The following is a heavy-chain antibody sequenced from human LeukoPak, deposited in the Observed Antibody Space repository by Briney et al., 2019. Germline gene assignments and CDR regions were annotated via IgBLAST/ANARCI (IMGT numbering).Heavy chain of an antibody. CDR3: AASPESIAVAG. CDR1: GFTFSSYA. J-gene: IGHJ4*02. Sequence: GVSLRLSCAASGFTFSSYAMSWVRQAPGKGLEWVSAISGSGGSTYYADSVKRRFTISRDNSKNTLYLQMNSLRAEDTAVYYCAASPESIAVAGWGQGTLVTVSS. D-gene: IGHD6-19*01. CDR2: ISGSGGST. V-gene: IGHV3-23*01.